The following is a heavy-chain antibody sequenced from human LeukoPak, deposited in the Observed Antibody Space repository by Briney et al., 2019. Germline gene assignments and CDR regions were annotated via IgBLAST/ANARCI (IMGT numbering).Heavy chain of an antibody. CDR1: GGTFSSYA. J-gene: IGHJ1*01. CDR2: IIPIFGTA. V-gene: IGHV1-69*13. CDR3: ARDFPGAATPYEYFQH. Sequence: SVKVSCKASGGTFSSYAISWVRQAPGQGLEWMGGIIPIFGTANYAQKFQGRVTITADESTSTAYMELSSLRSEDTAVYYCARDFPGAATPYEYFQHWGQGTLVTVSS. D-gene: IGHD2-15*01.